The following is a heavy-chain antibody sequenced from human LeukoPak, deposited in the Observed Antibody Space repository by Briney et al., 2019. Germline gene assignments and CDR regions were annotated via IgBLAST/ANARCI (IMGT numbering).Heavy chain of an antibody. D-gene: IGHD3-10*01. J-gene: IGHJ6*03. Sequence: SETLSLTCAVYGGSFSGYYWSWIRQPPGKGLEWIGEINHSGSTNYNPSLKSRVTISVDTSKNQFSLKLSSVTAADTAVYYCASMTRGYYYMDVWGKGTTVTVSS. CDR2: INHSGST. CDR3: ASMTRGYYYMDV. V-gene: IGHV4-34*01. CDR1: GGSFSGYY.